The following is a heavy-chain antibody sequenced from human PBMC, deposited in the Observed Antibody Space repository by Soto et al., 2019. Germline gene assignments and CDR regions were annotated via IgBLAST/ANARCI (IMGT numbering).Heavy chain of an antibody. CDR1: GFSLTSPAVG. V-gene: IGHV2-5*02. CDR2: IYWDDDK. CDR3: AHGSGWLSDY. J-gene: IGHJ4*02. D-gene: IGHD6-19*01. Sequence: QITLKESGPTLVKPTQTLTLTCTFSGFSLTSPAVGVNWIRQPPGKALEWLALIYWDDDKQYSPSLKSRLTITKDPSKNQVVLTMTIMDPVDTATYYCAHGSGWLSDYWGQGTLVTVSS.